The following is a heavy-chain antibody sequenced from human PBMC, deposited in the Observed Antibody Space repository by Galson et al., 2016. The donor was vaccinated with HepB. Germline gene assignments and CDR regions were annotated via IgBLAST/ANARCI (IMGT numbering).Heavy chain of an antibody. CDR1: GGSIRSSY. Sequence: SETLSLTCSVSGGSIRSSYWSWLRQPPGKGLEWIGYMFYSGSSKYNPSLSSRVTISIDTSTNQFSLNLISVTAADTAVYYCARRLPCSDDTCYRPYDAFDLWGQGTMVTVAS. J-gene: IGHJ3*01. D-gene: IGHD2-15*01. CDR3: ARRLPCSDDTCYRPYDAFDL. CDR2: MFYSGSS. V-gene: IGHV4-59*08.